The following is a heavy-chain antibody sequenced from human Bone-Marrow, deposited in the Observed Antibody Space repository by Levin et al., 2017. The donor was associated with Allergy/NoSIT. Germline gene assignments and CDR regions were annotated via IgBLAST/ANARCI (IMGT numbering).Heavy chain of an antibody. CDR2: VFYTGAT. J-gene: IGHJ5*02. Sequence: TSETLSLTCSVSGGSIHTSSYYWGWIRQPPGKGLAWIGIVFYTGATLYNPSLKSRVTMSVDTSNNQFSLKLTSVTAADTAVYYCARGTCVGACDSLGASWFDPWGQGTLVTVSS. CDR3: ARGTCVGACDSLGASWFDP. CDR1: GGSIHTSSYY. D-gene: IGHD2-21*01. V-gene: IGHV4-39*07.